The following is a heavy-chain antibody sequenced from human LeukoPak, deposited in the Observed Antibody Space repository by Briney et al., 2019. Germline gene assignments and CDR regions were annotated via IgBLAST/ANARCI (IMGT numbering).Heavy chain of an antibody. Sequence: YNGNTNYAQKLQGRVTMTTHTTTSTAYMELRRLRAEDTAVYYCARDRCSSTSCPNWFDPWGQGTLVTVSS. CDR3: ARDRCSSTSCPNWFDP. V-gene: IGHV1-18*01. D-gene: IGHD2-2*01. J-gene: IGHJ5*02. CDR2: YNGNT.